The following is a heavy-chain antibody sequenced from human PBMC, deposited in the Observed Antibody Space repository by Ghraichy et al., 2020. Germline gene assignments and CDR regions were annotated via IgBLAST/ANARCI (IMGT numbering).Heavy chain of an antibody. J-gene: IGHJ3*02. CDR1: GGSFSGYY. CDR3: ARGRPNYDFLTGYYRGAFGI. Sequence: SETLSLTCAVYGGSFSGYYWNWIRQPPGKGLEWVGESDQGGSTNYNPSLKTRVTISMDTSESQFSLRLTSVTAADTAVYYCARGRPNYDFLTGYYRGAFGIWGQGTLVTVSS. D-gene: IGHD3-9*01. V-gene: IGHV4-34*01. CDR2: SDQGGST.